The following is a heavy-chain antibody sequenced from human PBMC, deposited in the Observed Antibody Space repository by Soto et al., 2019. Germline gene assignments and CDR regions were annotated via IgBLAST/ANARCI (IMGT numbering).Heavy chain of an antibody. J-gene: IGHJ4*01. CDR3: ARDHLGGNADY. D-gene: IGHD2-15*01. Sequence: GGSLRLSCAASGFTFSSYWMHWVRQAPGKGLVWVSRINTDGSITIYADSVKGRFTISRDNAKNTLYLQMNNLRAEDTAVYYCARDHLGGNADYLGHGTLVTVSS. CDR2: INTDGSIT. V-gene: IGHV3-74*01. CDR1: GFTFSSYW.